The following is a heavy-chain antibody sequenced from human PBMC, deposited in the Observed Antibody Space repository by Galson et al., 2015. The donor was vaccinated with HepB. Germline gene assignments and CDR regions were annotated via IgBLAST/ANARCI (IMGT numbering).Heavy chain of an antibody. CDR3: ARVFAGPHYGDYARHLDC. J-gene: IGHJ4*02. CDR1: GGSISSGGYY. Sequence: TLSLTCTVSGGSISSGGYYWSWIRQHPGKGLEWIGYIYYSGSTYYNPSLKSRVTISVDTSKNQFSLKLSSVTAADTAVYYCARVFAGPHYGDYARHLDCWGQGTLVTVSS. D-gene: IGHD4-17*01. V-gene: IGHV4-31*03. CDR2: IYYSGST.